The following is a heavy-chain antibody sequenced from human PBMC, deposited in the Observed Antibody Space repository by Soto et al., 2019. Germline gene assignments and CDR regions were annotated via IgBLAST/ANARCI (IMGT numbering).Heavy chain of an antibody. V-gene: IGHV3-72*01. J-gene: IGHJ4*02. Sequence: EVQLVESGGGLVQPGGSLRLSCAASGFTFSDHYMDWVRQAPGKGLEWVGRSRNKANSYTTEYAASVRGRFTISRDDSKNSLYLQMNSLKTDDTAVYYCARDLGSGGQGTLVTVSS. CDR2: SRNKANSYTT. CDR3: ARDLGS. CDR1: GFTFSDHY.